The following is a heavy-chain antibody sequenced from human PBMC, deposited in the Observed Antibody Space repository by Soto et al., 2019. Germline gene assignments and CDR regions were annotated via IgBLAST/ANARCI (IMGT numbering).Heavy chain of an antibody. CDR3: ARGQRFSDWFDP. J-gene: IGHJ5*02. D-gene: IGHD3-3*01. Sequence: PSETLSLTCTVSGDTITSFSWNWIRQSAGKGLEWIGRISTTGNTKYNPSLQSRVTMSLDTSNNQFSLRLTSVTAADTAVYYCARGQRFSDWFDPWGQGTLVTVSS. V-gene: IGHV4-4*07. CDR2: ISTTGNT. CDR1: GDTITSFS.